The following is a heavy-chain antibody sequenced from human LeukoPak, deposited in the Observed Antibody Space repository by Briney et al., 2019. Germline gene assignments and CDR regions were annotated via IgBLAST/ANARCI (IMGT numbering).Heavy chain of an antibody. Sequence: ASVKVSCKASGGTFSSYAISWVRQAPGQGLEWMGGIIPIFGTANYAQKFQGRVTITADESTSTAYMKLSSLRSEDTAVYYCARERSHVDILTGYYTYYYYYGMDVWGKGTTVTVSS. J-gene: IGHJ6*04. CDR2: IIPIFGTA. CDR1: GGTFSSYA. D-gene: IGHD3-9*01. V-gene: IGHV1-69*13. CDR3: ARERSHVDILTGYYTYYYYYGMDV.